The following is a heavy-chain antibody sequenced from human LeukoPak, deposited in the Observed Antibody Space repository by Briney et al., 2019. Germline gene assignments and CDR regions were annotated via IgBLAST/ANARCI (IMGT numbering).Heavy chain of an antibody. CDR3: ARIYEWGHDI. CDR1: RYSYTAYY. V-gene: IGHV1-2*02. Sequence: ASITVSCQGSRYSYTAYYVHWVRQAPGEGLERMGWISPNSCATSYAQRFQGRVTMTRDTSISTVYMELSRLRSDDTAMYYCARIYEWGHDIWGQGTMVTVSS. J-gene: IGHJ3*02. D-gene: IGHD1-26*01. CDR2: ISPNSCAT.